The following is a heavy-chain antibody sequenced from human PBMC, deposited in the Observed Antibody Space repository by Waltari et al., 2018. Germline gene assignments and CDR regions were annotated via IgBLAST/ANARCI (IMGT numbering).Heavy chain of an antibody. CDR3: AKDHDIVVVVAAAGFDY. CDR2: IYYSGST. CDR1: GGSISSSSYF. V-gene: IGHV4-39*02. Sequence: QLQLQESGPGLVKPSETLSLTCTVSGGSISSSSYFWGWIRQPPGKGLEWIGSIYYSGSTYYNPSLKSRVTISVDTSKNQFSLKLSSVTAADTAVYYCAKDHDIVVVVAAAGFDYWGQGTLVTVSS. J-gene: IGHJ4*02. D-gene: IGHD2-15*01.